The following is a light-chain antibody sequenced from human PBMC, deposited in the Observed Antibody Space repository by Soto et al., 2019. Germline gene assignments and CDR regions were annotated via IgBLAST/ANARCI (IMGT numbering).Light chain of an antibody. CDR1: SSNIGSNT. Sequence: QLVLTQPPSASGTPGQRVTISCSGSSSNIGSNTVNWYQQLLGTAPKLLIYSNNQRPSGVPDRFSGSKSGTSASLAISGLQSEDEADYYCAAWDDSLNGYVFGTGTKLTVL. J-gene: IGLJ1*01. CDR3: AAWDDSLNGYV. V-gene: IGLV1-44*01. CDR2: SNN.